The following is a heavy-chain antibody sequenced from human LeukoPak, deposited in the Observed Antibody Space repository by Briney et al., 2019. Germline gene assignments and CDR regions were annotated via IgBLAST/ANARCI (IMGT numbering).Heavy chain of an antibody. D-gene: IGHD3-9*01. CDR2: INSDRSST. Sequence: GGSLRLSCAASGFTFSSYWMHWVRQAPGKGLVWVSRINSDRSSTSYADSVKGRFTISRDNAKNTLYLQMNGLRAEDTAVYYCARPSFDWLLRNWYFDLWGRGTLVTVSS. V-gene: IGHV3-74*01. CDR1: GFTFSSYW. J-gene: IGHJ2*01. CDR3: ARPSFDWLLRNWYFDL.